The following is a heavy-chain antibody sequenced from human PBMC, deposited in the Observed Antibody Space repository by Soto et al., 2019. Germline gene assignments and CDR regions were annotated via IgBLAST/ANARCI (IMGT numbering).Heavy chain of an antibody. CDR3: ARDYYYGSGSSSWFDP. CDR1: GGSISSGGYS. CDR2: IYHSGST. D-gene: IGHD3-10*01. Sequence: LSLTCAVSGGSISSGGYSWSWIRQPPGKGLEWIGYIYHSGSTYYNPSLKSRVTISVDRSKNQFSLKLSSVTAADTAVYYCARDYYYGSGSSSWFDPWGQGTLVTVSS. J-gene: IGHJ5*02. V-gene: IGHV4-30-2*01.